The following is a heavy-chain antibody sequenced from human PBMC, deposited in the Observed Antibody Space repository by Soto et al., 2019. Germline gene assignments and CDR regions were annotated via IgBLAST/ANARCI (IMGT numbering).Heavy chain of an antibody. J-gene: IGHJ4*02. CDR3: ARQRFGELSPLDY. V-gene: IGHV4-61*01. Sequence: SETLSLTCTVSGGSVSSGSYYWSWIRQPPGKGLECIGYIYYSGSTNYNPSLKSRVTISVDTSKSQSSLRLSSVTAADTAVYYCARQRFGELSPLDYWGQGTLVTVSS. CDR1: GGSVSSGSYY. CDR2: IYYSGST. D-gene: IGHD3-10*01.